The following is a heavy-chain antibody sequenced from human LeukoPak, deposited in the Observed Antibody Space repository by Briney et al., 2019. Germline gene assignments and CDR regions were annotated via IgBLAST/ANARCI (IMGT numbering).Heavy chain of an antibody. D-gene: IGHD2-2*01. J-gene: IGHJ4*02. CDR1: GGSISSSSYY. CDR3: ARQGLGYCSSTSCYGGDY. CDR2: IYYSGST. V-gene: IGHV4-39*01. Sequence: SETLSLTCTVSGGSISSSSYYWGWIRQPPGTGLEWIGSIYYSGSTYYNPSLKSRVTISVDTSKNQFSLKLSSVTAADTAVYYCARQGLGYCSSTSCYGGDYWGQGTLVTVSS.